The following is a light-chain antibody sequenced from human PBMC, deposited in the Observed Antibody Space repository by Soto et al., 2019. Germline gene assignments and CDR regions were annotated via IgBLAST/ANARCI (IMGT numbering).Light chain of an antibody. CDR2: AAS. V-gene: IGKV1-33*01. Sequence: DMQIEPPSPSLSASVVDGDSLGSQASQDMNKNLIWYQQKPGKAPKLLIYAASDLETGVPSRFSGSGSGTGFTFTISSLQAEDCATYFCQQYDSLALTFGQGTRLE. CDR1: QDMNKN. J-gene: IGKJ5*01. CDR3: QQYDSLALT.